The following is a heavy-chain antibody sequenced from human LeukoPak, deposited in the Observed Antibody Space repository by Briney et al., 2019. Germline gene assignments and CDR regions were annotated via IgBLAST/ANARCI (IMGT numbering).Heavy chain of an antibody. CDR2: MNPNSGNT. J-gene: IGHJ4*02. CDR3: ARGLYYYDSIAWGY. CDR1: GYTFTSYD. D-gene: IGHD3-22*01. V-gene: IGHV1-8*01. Sequence: ASVKVSCKASGYTFTSYDINWVRQATGQGLEWMGWMNPNSGNTGYAQKFQGRVTMTRNTSISTAYMELSSLRSEDTAVYYCARGLYYYDSIAWGYWGQGTLVTVSS.